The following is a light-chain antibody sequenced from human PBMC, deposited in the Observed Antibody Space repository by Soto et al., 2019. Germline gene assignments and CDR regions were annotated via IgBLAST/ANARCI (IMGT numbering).Light chain of an antibody. CDR2: DAS. V-gene: IGKV3-11*01. J-gene: IGKJ5*01. Sequence: IVLPQSPPPLSLSPGERATLSCRASRSVRSYLAWYQQKPGQAPRLLIYDASNRAAGIPARFSGSGSETDFTLTISNLEPEDFAVYYCQQRYAWPPITFGQGTRLEMK. CDR1: RSVRSY. CDR3: QQRYAWPPIT.